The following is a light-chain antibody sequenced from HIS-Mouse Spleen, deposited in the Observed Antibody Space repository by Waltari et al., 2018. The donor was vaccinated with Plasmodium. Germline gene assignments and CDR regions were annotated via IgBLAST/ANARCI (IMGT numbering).Light chain of an antibody. J-gene: IGKJ3*01. Sequence: EIVMTQSPATLSVSPGERATLSCRASQSVSSNLAWYQQKPGQAPRLLSYGASTRATGIPGRFSGRGCGTEFPLTSSRLQSEDVAVYCWQQYNKWSFTFGPGTKVDIK. V-gene: IGKV3-15*01. CDR1: QSVSSN. CDR2: GAS. CDR3: QQYNKWSFT.